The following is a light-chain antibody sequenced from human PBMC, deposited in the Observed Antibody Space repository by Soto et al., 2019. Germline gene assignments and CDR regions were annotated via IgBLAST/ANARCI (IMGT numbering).Light chain of an antibody. CDR2: GAS. CDR3: QQYNNWPRT. CDR1: QSVSSSY. Sequence: IVLTQSPGTLSLSPCYRGHLXRRSSQSVSSSYLAWYQQKPGQAPRLLIYGASTRAAIIPARFSGSGSGTEFTLTISSLQSEDFAVYCCQQYNNWPRTFGQGTKVDIK. V-gene: IGKV3-15*01. J-gene: IGKJ1*01.